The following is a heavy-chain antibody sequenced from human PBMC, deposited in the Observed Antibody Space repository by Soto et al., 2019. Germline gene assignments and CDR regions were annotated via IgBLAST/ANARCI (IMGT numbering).Heavy chain of an antibody. D-gene: IGHD3-22*01. Sequence: GSLRLSCAASGFTFSSYAMSWVRQAPGKGLEWVSAISGSGGSTYYADSVKGRFTISRDNSKNTLYLQMNSLRAEDTAVYYCAKVKVRYSSGYYFDYWGQGTLVTVSS. J-gene: IGHJ4*02. CDR2: ISGSGGST. CDR3: AKVKVRYSSGYYFDY. CDR1: GFTFSSYA. V-gene: IGHV3-23*01.